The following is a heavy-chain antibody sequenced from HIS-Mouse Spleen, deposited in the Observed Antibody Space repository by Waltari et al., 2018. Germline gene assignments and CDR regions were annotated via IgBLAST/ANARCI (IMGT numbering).Heavy chain of an antibody. V-gene: IGHV3-30-3*01. CDR2: ISYDGSNK. CDR1: GFTFSSYA. CDR3: ARGMYSSSWLSPADDAFDI. J-gene: IGHJ3*02. D-gene: IGHD6-6*01. Sequence: QVQLVESGGGVVQPGRSLRLSCAASGFTFSSYAMPWVRQAPGKGLEWVAVISYDGSNKYYADSVKGRFTISRDNSKNTLYLQMNSLRAEDTAVYYCARGMYSSSWLSPADDAFDIWGQGTMVTVSS.